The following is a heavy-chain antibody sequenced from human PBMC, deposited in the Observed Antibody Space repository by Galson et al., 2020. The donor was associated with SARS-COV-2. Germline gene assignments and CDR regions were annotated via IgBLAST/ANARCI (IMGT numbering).Heavy chain of an antibody. CDR1: GYTFTSYG. D-gene: IGHD2-2*01. J-gene: IGHJ6*02. V-gene: IGHV1-18*01. CDR2: ISAYNGNT. CDR3: AITTGILNALYCSSTSCGRYYYYYGMDV. Sequence: ASVKVSCKASGYTFTSYGISWVRQAPGQGLEWMGWISAYNGNTNYAQKLQGRVTMTTDTSTSTAYMELRSLRSDDTAVYYCAITTGILNALYCSSTSCGRYYYYYGMDVWGQGTTVTVSS.